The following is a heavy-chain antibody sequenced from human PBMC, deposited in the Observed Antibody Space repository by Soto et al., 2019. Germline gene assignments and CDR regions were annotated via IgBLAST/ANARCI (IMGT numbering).Heavy chain of an antibody. J-gene: IGHJ5*02. CDR2: IKSKTDGGTT. CDR3: TTDLGSIVVVPAAGWFDP. CDR1: GFTFSNAW. Sequence: EVQLVESGGGLVKPGGSLRLSCAASGFTFSNAWMSWVRQAPGKGLECVGRIKSKTDGGTTDYAAPVKGRFTISRDDSKNTLYLQMNSLKTEDTAVYYCTTDLGSIVVVPAAGWFDPWGQGTLVTVSS. V-gene: IGHV3-15*01. D-gene: IGHD2-2*01.